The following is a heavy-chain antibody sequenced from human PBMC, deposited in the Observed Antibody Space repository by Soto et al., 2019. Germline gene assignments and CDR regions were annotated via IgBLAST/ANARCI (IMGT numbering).Heavy chain of an antibody. V-gene: IGHV4-34*01. J-gene: IGHJ4*02. CDR1: GGFLRGNY. Sequence: PSRTPSPTCAVFGGFLRGNYWGLVRQPPGKGLEWIGETHHSGSTAYNPSLKSRVTISVDTSRNQFSLKLNSVTAADTAVYYCARTTAAIHLNYWSQGTLVTVSS. D-gene: IGHD2-21*02. CDR2: THHSGST. CDR3: ARTTAAIHLNY.